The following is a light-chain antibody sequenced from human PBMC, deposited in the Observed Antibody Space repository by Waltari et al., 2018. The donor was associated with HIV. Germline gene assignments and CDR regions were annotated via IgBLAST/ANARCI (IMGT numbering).Light chain of an antibody. CDR1: STDVGAFNY. Sequence: QSALTQPASMSGSPGQSITISCPGTSTDVGAFNYVSWYQQHPRKAPKLIIFEVSSRPSGVSNRFSGSKSGSTASLTISGLQAEDEADYYCSSYTMDSYIFGTGTKVTVL. CDR3: SSYTMDSYI. J-gene: IGLJ1*01. V-gene: IGLV2-14*03. CDR2: EVS.